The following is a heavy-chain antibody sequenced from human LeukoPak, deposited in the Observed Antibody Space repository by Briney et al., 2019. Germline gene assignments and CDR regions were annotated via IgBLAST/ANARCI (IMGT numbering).Heavy chain of an antibody. J-gene: IGHJ1*01. V-gene: IGHV1-8*01. CDR2: MNPNSGNT. CDR3: ARRVGSGWPVQH. D-gene: IGHD6-19*01. CDR1: GYTFSSYD. Sequence: ASVKVSCKASGYTFSSYDINWVRQATGQGLEWMGWMNPNSGNTGYAQKFQGRLNMTRNTSIDTAYMELSSLRSDDTAVYYCARRVGSGWPVQHWGQGALVTVSS.